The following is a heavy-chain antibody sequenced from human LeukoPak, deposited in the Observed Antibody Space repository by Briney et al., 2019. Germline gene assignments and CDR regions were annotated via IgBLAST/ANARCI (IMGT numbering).Heavy chain of an antibody. Sequence: ASVKVSCKASGYTFTSYDINWVRQATGQGLEWMGWMNPNSGNAGYAQKFQGRVTMTRNTSISTAYMELSSLRSEDTAVYYCARGSVVVPAALFRPNYYYYYGMDVWGQGTTVTVSS. CDR1: GYTFTSYD. CDR2: MNPNSGNA. V-gene: IGHV1-8*01. D-gene: IGHD2-2*01. J-gene: IGHJ6*02. CDR3: ARGSVVVPAALFRPNYYYYYGMDV.